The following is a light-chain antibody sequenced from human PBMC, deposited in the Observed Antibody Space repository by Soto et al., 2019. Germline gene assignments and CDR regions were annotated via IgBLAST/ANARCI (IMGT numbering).Light chain of an antibody. CDR1: QDISSA. J-gene: IGKJ2*01. Sequence: AIQLTQAPSSLSASVGDRVTISCRTSQDISSALAWYQQRPGKPPKLLLSDASSLESGVPSRFSGSGSGTGFTITISSLQPEDLATYYCQQFNDFPGTFGQGTTLEIK. CDR2: DAS. V-gene: IGKV1D-13*01. CDR3: QQFNDFPGT.